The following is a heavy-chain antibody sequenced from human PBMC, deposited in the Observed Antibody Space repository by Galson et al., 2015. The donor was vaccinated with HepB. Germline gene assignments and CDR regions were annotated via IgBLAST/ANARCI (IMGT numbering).Heavy chain of an antibody. CDR3: AKDLKARPCYGMDD. J-gene: IGHJ6*02. Sequence: SLRLSCAASAFTFSSYAMTWVRQAPGKGLEWVSGISGSGGATFYGDSVKGRFTISRDNSKNTLYLEMNSLRAEDTAVYYCAKDLKARPCYGMDDWGPGTPVTVSS. CDR1: AFTFSSYA. CDR2: ISGSGGAT. V-gene: IGHV3-23*01.